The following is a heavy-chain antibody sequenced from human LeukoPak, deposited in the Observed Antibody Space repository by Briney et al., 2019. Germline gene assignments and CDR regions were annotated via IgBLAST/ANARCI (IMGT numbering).Heavy chain of an antibody. CDR1: GYSLIEVA. CDR2: FDPEDGEDGET. V-gene: IGHV1-24*01. CDR3: AMTDRYAGRPFDY. J-gene: IGHJ4*02. Sequence: GASVKVSCKVSGYSLIEVAMHWVRQAPGKGLEWVGSFDPEDGEDGETHYAQKFQGRVTMTEDASTDTACMELTRLSSEDTALYYCAMTDRYAGRPFDYWGQGTLVTVSS. D-gene: IGHD3-9*01.